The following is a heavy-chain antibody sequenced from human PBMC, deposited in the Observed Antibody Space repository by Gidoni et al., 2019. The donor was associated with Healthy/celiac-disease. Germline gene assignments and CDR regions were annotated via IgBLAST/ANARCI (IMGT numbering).Heavy chain of an antibody. D-gene: IGHD3-10*01. J-gene: IGHJ4*02. CDR2: IRSKAYGGTT. CDR1: GFTCGDDA. Sequence: EVQLVASGPGVVKPGRSVRLSCPAAGFTCGDDAQRGLRQAPGKGLEWVGVIRSKAYGGTTEDAASVKGRFTISRDDSKSIAYLQIHSRKTEDTAVYYCTRVAGLLWVGAVGKGRGFDYWGQGTLVTVSS. CDR3: TRVAGLLWVGAVGKGRGFDY. V-gene: IGHV3-49*05.